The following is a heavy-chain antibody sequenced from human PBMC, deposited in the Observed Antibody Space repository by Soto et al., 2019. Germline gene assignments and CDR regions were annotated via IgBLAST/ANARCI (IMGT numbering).Heavy chain of an antibody. CDR3: AKTGEDAVDYGDYGNYYYYYGMDV. Sequence: GGSLRLSCAASGFTFSSYAMSWVRQAPGKGLEWVSAISGSGGSTYYADSVKGRFTISRDNSKNTLYLQMNSLRAEDTAVYYCAKTGEDAVDYGDYGNYYYYYGMDVWGQGTTVTVSS. D-gene: IGHD4-17*01. CDR1: GFTFSSYA. J-gene: IGHJ6*02. CDR2: ISGSGGST. V-gene: IGHV3-23*01.